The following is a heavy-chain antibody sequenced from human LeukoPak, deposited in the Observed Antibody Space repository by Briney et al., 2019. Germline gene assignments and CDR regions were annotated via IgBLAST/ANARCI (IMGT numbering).Heavy chain of an antibody. D-gene: IGHD2-8*01. CDR2: INPNSGVT. CDR3: ARGVFSCWAGGLDV. V-gene: IGHV1-2*02. Sequence: ASVKVSCNASGYTFTGYYMHWVRQAPGQGLEWMGWINPNSGVTNCAQKFQGRVTKTRDTSISTVYMELSGLRSDDTAIYYCARGVFSCWAGGLDVWGQGTTVTVSS. J-gene: IGHJ6*02. CDR1: GYTFTGYY.